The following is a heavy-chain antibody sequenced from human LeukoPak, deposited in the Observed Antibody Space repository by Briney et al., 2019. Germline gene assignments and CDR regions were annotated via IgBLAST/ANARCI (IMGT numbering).Heavy chain of an antibody. CDR1: GGSISSYY. J-gene: IGHJ3*02. CDR3: ARSGGSSWFAFDI. D-gene: IGHD6-13*01. CDR2: IYYSGST. V-gene: IGHV4-59*01. Sequence: PSETLSLTCTVSGGSISSYYWSWLRQPPGKGLEWIGYIYYSGSTNYNPSLKSRVTISVDTSKNQFSLKLSSVTAADTAVYCCARSGGSSWFAFDIWGQGTMVTVSS.